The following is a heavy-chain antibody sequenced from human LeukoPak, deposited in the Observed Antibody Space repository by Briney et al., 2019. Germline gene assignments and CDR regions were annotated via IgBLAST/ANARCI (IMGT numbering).Heavy chain of an antibody. J-gene: IGHJ4*01. CDR3: STGPRSLPY. D-gene: IGHD4-23*01. CDR1: GFTFSSYG. Sequence: GGTLRLSCAASGFTFSSYGMSWVRQAPGKGLEWVSAISGSGGSTYYADSVKGRFTISRDNSKNTLYLQMNSLRPEDTALYYCSTGPRSLPYWGPGTLVTVSS. V-gene: IGHV3-23*01. CDR2: ISGSGGST.